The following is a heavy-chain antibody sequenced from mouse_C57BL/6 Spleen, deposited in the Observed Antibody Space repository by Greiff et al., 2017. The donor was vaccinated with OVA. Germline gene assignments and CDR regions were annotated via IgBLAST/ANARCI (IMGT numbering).Heavy chain of an antibody. J-gene: IGHJ4*01. CDR1: GYAFSSYW. V-gene: IGHV1-80*01. CDR3: ARYDGYDYAMDY. Sequence: QVQLQQSGAELVKPGASVKISCKASGYAFSSYWMNWVKQRPGQGLEWIGQIYPGDGDTNYNGKFKGKATLTADKSSSTAYMQLSSLTSEDSAVYFCARYDGYDYAMDYWGQGTSVTVSS. D-gene: IGHD2-3*01. CDR2: IYPGDGDT.